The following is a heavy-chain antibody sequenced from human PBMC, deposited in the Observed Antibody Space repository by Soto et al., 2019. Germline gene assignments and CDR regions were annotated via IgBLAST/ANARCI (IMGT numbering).Heavy chain of an antibody. CDR2: FDPEDGET. V-gene: IGHV1-24*01. CDR1: GYTLTELS. D-gene: IGHD2-8*02. Sequence: QVQLVQSGAEVKKPGASVKVSCKVSGYTLTELSMHWVRQAPGKGLEWMGGFDPEDGETIYAQKFQGRVTMTEDTSTDTAYMALSSLRSEDTAVYYRATDLWVGSWWDFDYWGQGTLVTVSS. CDR3: ATDLWVGSWWDFDY. J-gene: IGHJ4*02.